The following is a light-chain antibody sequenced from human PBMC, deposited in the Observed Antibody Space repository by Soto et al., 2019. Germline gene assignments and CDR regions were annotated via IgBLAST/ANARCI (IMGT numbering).Light chain of an antibody. Sequence: DLQMTQSPSTLSACVGDRVPITVRASQSISSWLAWYQQKPGKAPKLLIYKASSLESGVPSRFSGSGSGTEFTITISSLQNDDFANYYCQQYNSYRWTFGQGNKVDIK. CDR3: QQYNSYRWT. CDR1: QSISSW. V-gene: IGKV1-5*03. CDR2: KAS. J-gene: IGKJ1*01.